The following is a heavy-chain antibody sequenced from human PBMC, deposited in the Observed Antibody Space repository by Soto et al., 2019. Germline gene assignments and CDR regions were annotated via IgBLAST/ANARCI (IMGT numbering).Heavy chain of an antibody. CDR1: GFTFSNAW. CDR3: TTDPTWIQLWGGYDYIWGRYRYRSDY. V-gene: IGHV3-15*01. J-gene: IGHJ4*02. D-gene: IGHD3-16*02. CDR2: IKSKTDGGTT. Sequence: EVQLVESGGGLVKPGGSLRLSCAASGFTFSNAWMSWVRQAPGKGLEWVGRIKSKTDGGTTDYAAPVKGRFTISRDDSKNTLYLQMNSLKTEDTAVYYCTTDPTWIQLWGGYDYIWGRYRYRSDYWGQGTLVTVSS.